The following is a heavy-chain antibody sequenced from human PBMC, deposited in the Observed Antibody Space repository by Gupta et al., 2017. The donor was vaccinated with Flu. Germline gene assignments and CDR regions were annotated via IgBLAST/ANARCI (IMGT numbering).Heavy chain of an antibody. D-gene: IGHD2-15*01. J-gene: IGHJ4*02. CDR3: AKRDCSGGSCYREFDF. CDR1: GFTFSNYA. V-gene: IGHV3-23*01. CDR2: ISGSGSST. Sequence: EVQLLESGGGLVQPGGSLRLSCAASGFTFSNYAMAWVRPAPGKGLEWVSAISGSGSSTYYADSVKGRFTISRDNSKNTLYLQMNSLRAEDTAVYYCAKRDCSGGSCYREFDFWGQGTLVAVSS.